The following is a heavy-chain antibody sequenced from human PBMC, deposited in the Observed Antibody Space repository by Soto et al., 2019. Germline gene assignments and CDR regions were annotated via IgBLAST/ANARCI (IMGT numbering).Heavy chain of an antibody. V-gene: IGHV3-23*01. CDR2: TSGSGDTT. CDR1: GFTFSSYA. Sequence: GGSLRLSCAASGFTFSSYAITWVRQVPGKGLEWVSTTSGSGDTTYYADSVKGRFTISRDNSKNTLYLQMNSLRAEDTAVYYCAKAVRGYNYGDYWGQGTLVTVSS. J-gene: IGHJ4*02. D-gene: IGHD5-18*01. CDR3: AKAVRGYNYGDY.